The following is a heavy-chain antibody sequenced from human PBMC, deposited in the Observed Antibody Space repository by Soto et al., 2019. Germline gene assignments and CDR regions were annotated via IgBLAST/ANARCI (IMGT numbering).Heavy chain of an antibody. D-gene: IGHD6-13*01. CDR3: ATAAAAPFYYYYGMDV. Sequence: ASVKVSCKVSGYTLTELSMHWVRQAPGKGLEWMGGFDPEDGETIYAQKFQGRVTMTEDTSTDTAYMELSSLRSEDTAVYYCATAAAAPFYYYYGMDVWGQGTAVTVSS. CDR1: GYTLTELS. CDR2: FDPEDGET. V-gene: IGHV1-24*01. J-gene: IGHJ6*02.